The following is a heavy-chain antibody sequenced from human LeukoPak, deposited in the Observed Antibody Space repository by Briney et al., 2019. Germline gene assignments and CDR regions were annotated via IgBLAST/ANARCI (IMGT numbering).Heavy chain of an antibody. V-gene: IGHV1-46*01. D-gene: IGHD6-13*01. CDR2: INTSGGST. CDR1: GYTFTSYY. Sequence: ASVKVSCKASGYTFTSYYMHWVRQAPGQGLEWMGIINTSGGSTSYAQKFQGRVTMTRDMSTSTVYMELSSLRSEDTAVYYCATREYSSSWPYYYYYYMDVWGKGTTVTVSS. J-gene: IGHJ6*03. CDR3: ATREYSSSWPYYYYYYMDV.